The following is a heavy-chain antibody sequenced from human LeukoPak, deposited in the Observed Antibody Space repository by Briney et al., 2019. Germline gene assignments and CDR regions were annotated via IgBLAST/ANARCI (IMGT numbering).Heavy chain of an antibody. V-gene: IGHV1-18*01. CDR3: ARDSYYYDSSTFDY. D-gene: IGHD3-22*01. J-gene: IGHJ4*02. CDR1: GYTFTRYG. Sequence: ASVKVSCKASGYTFTRYGISWVRQAPGQGLEWMGWISAYNGNTNYAQKLQGRVTMTTDTSTSTAYMELRSLRSDDTAVYYCARDSYYYDSSTFDYWGQGTLVTVSS. CDR2: ISAYNGNT.